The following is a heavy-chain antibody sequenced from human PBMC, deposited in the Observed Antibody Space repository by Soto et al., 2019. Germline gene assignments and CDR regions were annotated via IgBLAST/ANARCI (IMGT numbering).Heavy chain of an antibody. V-gene: IGHV1-69*04. Sequence: GASVKVSCKASGGTFSSYTISWVRQAPGQGLEWMGRIIPILGIANYAQKFQGRVTITADKSTSTAYMELSSLRSEDTAVYYCARDSNGGYFDWFVWGQGTLVTVSS. CDR2: IIPILGIA. D-gene: IGHD3-9*01. CDR1: GGTFSSYT. J-gene: IGHJ4*02. CDR3: ARDSNGGYFDWFV.